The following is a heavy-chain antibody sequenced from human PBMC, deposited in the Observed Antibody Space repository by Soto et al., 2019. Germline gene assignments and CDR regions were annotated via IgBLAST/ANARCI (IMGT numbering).Heavy chain of an antibody. J-gene: IGHJ6*02. CDR1: EGTFASYS. CDR3: ARDPVDLFGYLDV. Sequence: QEELVQSGAEVKKPGSSANVSCRTSEGTFASYSITWLRQAPGQRLEWMGEIIPLMRTVNYAQKFQDRVTITGDRSTSTVYMALSSLRSDDTAVYYCARDPVDLFGYLDVWGQGTPVTVSS. D-gene: IGHD2-21*01. V-gene: IGHV1-69*06. CDR2: IIPLMRTV.